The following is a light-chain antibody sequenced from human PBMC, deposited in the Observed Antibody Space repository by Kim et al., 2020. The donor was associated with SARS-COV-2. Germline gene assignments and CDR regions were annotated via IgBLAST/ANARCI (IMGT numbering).Light chain of an antibody. Sequence: IQLTQSPSSLSASVGDRVTITCRASQGISSYLAWYQQKQGKAPKLLIYAASTLQSGVPARFSGSGSGTDITLTISNLQPEDFATYYIKQINSYPIPFGHVTRLEV. V-gene: IGKV1-9*01. CDR2: AAS. CDR1: QGISSY. CDR3: KQINSYPIP. J-gene: IGKJ5*01.